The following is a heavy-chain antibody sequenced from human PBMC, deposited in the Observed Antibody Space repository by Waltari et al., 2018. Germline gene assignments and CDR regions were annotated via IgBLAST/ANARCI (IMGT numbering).Heavy chain of an antibody. CDR1: GFTVTSTY. J-gene: IGHJ4*02. Sequence: EVQLVETGGGLIQPGGSLRLSCAASGFTVTSTYLSWVRQPPGKGREWFSTIFSGTRTYYADSVKGRFTISRDNSKNTLYLQMNSLRAEDTAVYYCARDHIAAPENYRGQGTLVTVSS. CDR2: IFSGTRT. CDR3: ARDHIAAPENY. V-gene: IGHV3-53*02. D-gene: IGHD6-13*01.